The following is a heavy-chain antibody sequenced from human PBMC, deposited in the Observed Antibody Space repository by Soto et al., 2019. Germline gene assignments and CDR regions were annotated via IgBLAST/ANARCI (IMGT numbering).Heavy chain of an antibody. V-gene: IGHV4-59*01. D-gene: IGHD1-26*01. CDR1: GGSISSYY. CDR2: IYYSGST. J-gene: IGHJ5*02. Sequence: SETLSLTCTVSGGSISSYYWSWIRQPPGKGLEWIGYIYYSGSTNYNPSLKSRVTISVDTSKNQFSLKLSSVTAADTAVYYCARVMGATKRYNWFDPWGQGTLVTVSS. CDR3: ARVMGATKRYNWFDP.